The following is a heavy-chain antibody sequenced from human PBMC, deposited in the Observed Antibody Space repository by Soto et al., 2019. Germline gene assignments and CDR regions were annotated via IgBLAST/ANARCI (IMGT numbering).Heavy chain of an antibody. CDR2: IKQDGSEK. Sequence: GGSLRLSCAASGLTFSSYWMSWVRQAPGKGLEWVANIKQDGSEKYYVDSVKGRFTISRDNAKNSLYLQMNSLRAEDTAVYYCASIYCSGGSCYSQPTYYYYGMDVWGQETTVTVSS. CDR3: ASIYCSGGSCYSQPTYYYYGMDV. J-gene: IGHJ6*02. D-gene: IGHD2-15*01. CDR1: GLTFSSYW. V-gene: IGHV3-7*01.